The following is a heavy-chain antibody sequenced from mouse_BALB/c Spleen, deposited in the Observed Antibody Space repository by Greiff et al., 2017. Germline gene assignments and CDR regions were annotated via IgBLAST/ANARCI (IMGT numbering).Heavy chain of an antibody. CDR2: ISYSGST. V-gene: IGHV3-2*02. J-gene: IGHJ4*01. Sequence: EVQLVESGPGLVKPSQSLSLTCTVTGYSITSDYAWNWLRQFPGNKLEWMGYISYSGSTSYNPSLKSRISITRDTSKNQFFLQLNSVTTEDTSTCYCARWGCKDAMDYWGQGTSVTVSS. CDR3: ARWGCKDAMDY. CDR1: GYSITSDYA.